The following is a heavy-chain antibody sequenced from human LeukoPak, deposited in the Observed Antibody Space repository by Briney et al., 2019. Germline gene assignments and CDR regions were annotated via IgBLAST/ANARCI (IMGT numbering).Heavy chain of an antibody. J-gene: IGHJ4*02. CDR1: GGSIRSGDPY. CDR2: IYYSGST. D-gene: IGHD4-4*01. Sequence: SETLSLTCTVSGGSIRSGDPYWSWIRQPPGKGLEWIGFIYYSGSTYYNPSLKSRVTLSVDTSKNRFSLRLSSVTAADTAVYYCARSHTVTKEADYWGQGTLVTVSS. V-gene: IGHV4-30-4*01. CDR3: ARSHTVTKEADY.